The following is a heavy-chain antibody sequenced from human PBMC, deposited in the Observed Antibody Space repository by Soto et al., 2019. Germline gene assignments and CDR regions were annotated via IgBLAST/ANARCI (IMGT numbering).Heavy chain of an antibody. V-gene: IGHV3-33*01. CDR1: GFIFSEYA. CDR3: ARARTRGFCSGGSCYALDY. D-gene: IGHD2-15*01. CDR2: IWYDGRNK. Sequence: QVQLVESGGGAVQPGTSLRLSCEASGFIFSEYAMHWVRQAPGKGLEWVTFIWYDGRNKYYERSVRGRFTISRDNSKNLLFLQMSGLGVEDTAVYYCARARTRGFCSGGSCYALDYWGRGTLVTVSS. J-gene: IGHJ4*02.